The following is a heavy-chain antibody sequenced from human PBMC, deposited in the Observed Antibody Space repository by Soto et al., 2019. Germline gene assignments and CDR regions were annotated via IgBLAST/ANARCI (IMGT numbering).Heavy chain of an antibody. V-gene: IGHV3-23*01. CDR3: AKEGGLSGSYYISSSYYFDY. CDR1: GFTFSTYA. Sequence: PGGSLRLSCAASGFTFSTYAMAWVRQAPGKGLEWVSGVSASGLNTDYADPVKGRFTISRDNSKNTLYLQMNSLRAEDTAVYYCAKEGGLSGSYYISSSYYFDYWGQGTLVTVSS. CDR2: VSASGLNT. D-gene: IGHD1-26*01. J-gene: IGHJ4*02.